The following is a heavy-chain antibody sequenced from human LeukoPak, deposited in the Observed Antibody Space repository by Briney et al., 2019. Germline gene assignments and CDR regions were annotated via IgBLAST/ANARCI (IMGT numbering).Heavy chain of an antibody. V-gene: IGHV4-4*02. J-gene: IGHJ4*02. CDR2: IYHSGST. CDR1: GGSISSSNW. D-gene: IGHD4-17*01. CDR3: AREMFVTPGYDY. Sequence: SETLSLTCTVSGGSISSSNWWRWVRQPPGKGLEWIGEIYHSGSTNYNPSLKSRVTISVDKSKIQFSLKLSSVTAADTAVYYCAREMFVTPGYDYWGQGTLVTVSS.